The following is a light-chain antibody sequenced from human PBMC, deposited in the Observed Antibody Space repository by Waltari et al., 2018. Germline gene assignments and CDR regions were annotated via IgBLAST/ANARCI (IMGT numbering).Light chain of an antibody. V-gene: IGKV3-20*01. CDR2: GAS. CDR1: QSVTSIA. CDR3: QHYDGLVVT. Sequence: ETVLTQSPGTMPLSPGERATLSCRASQSVTSIALSWYQQKPGQAPSLLIYGASRRATGIPDRFSGSWSGTDFTLTISRLEPEDFAVYYCQHYDGLVVTFGGGTKVEI. J-gene: IGKJ4*01.